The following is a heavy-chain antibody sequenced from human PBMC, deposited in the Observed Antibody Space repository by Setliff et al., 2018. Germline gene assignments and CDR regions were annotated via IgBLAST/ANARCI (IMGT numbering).Heavy chain of an antibody. D-gene: IGHD6-19*01. CDR3: IRDTSGRDAFDI. V-gene: IGHV3-33*08. Sequence: GGSLRLSCAASGFTFSNYRMHWVRQAPGKGLEWVAVIWHDGGNKYHADSVKGRFTISRDNSKNMVYLQMDNLRVDDTAVYYCIRDTSGRDAFDIWGQGTMVTVSS. CDR2: IWHDGGNK. J-gene: IGHJ3*02. CDR1: GFTFSNYR.